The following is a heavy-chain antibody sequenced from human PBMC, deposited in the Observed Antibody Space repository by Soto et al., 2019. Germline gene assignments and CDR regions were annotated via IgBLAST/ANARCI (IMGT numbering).Heavy chain of an antibody. CDR1: GYTFNAYY. Sequence: QVRLVQSGAEVKKSGASVKVSCKASGYTFNAYYIHWMRQAPGQGLEWMGWINPDTGGTDYAQKLQGWVSLTRDTTITPDYMDLASLTIDASAGSYCAGARGRDDSSWYRGGCDTWGQGTLVTVS. D-gene: IGHD3-22*01. J-gene: IGHJ4*02. CDR3: AGARGRDDSSWYRGGCDT. CDR2: INPDTGGT. V-gene: IGHV1-2*04.